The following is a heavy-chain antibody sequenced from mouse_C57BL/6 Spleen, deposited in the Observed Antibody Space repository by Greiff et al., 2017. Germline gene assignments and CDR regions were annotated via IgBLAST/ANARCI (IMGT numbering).Heavy chain of an antibody. D-gene: IGHD4-1*02. Sequence: VQLQQSGPELVKPGASVKISCKASGYAFSSSWMNWVKQRPGKGLEWIGRIYPGDGDTNYNGKFKGKATLTADKSSSTAYMQLSSLTSEDSAVXFCARPNWDRGYFDYWGQGTTLTVSS. CDR3: ARPNWDRGYFDY. V-gene: IGHV1-82*01. J-gene: IGHJ2*01. CDR1: GYAFSSSW. CDR2: IYPGDGDT.